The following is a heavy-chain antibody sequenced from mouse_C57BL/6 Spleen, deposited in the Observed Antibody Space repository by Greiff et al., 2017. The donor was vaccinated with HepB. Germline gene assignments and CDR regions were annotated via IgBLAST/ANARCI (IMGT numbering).Heavy chain of an antibody. Sequence: QVQLQQSGAELVRPGASVKLSCKASGYTFTDYYINWVKQRPGQGLEWIARIYPGSGNTYYNEKFKGKATLTAEKSSSTAYMQLSSLTSEDSAVYFCARWSTGFAYWGQGTLVTVSA. CDR1: GYTFTDYY. CDR3: ARWSTGFAY. V-gene: IGHV1-76*01. J-gene: IGHJ3*01. D-gene: IGHD1-1*01. CDR2: IYPGSGNT.